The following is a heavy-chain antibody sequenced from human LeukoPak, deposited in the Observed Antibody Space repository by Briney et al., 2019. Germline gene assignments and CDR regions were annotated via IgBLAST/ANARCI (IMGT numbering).Heavy chain of an antibody. Sequence: LPGGSLRLSCAASGFTFVSYGMHWVRQAPGKGLEWVAIISYDGSNKDYADSVKGRFTISRDNSKNTLYLQMNSLRAEDTAVYYCAKESSYYYVFDYWGQGTLVTVSS. CDR2: ISYDGSNK. J-gene: IGHJ4*02. D-gene: IGHD3-10*02. V-gene: IGHV3-30*18. CDR3: AKESSYYYVFDY. CDR1: GFTFVSYG.